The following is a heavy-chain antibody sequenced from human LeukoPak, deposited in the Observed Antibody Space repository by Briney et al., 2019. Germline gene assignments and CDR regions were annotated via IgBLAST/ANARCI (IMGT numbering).Heavy chain of an antibody. J-gene: IGHJ4*02. Sequence: ASVKVSCTASGYTFTGNYIHWVRQAPGQGLEWMGWINTYTGTPTYAQGFTGRFVFSLDSSVSTAYLQINSLKAEDIAVYYCVRQYSGYESLYFDSWGQGTLVTVSS. CDR3: VRQYSGYESLYFDS. CDR2: INTYTGTP. CDR1: GYTFTGNY. D-gene: IGHD5-12*01. V-gene: IGHV7-4-1*02.